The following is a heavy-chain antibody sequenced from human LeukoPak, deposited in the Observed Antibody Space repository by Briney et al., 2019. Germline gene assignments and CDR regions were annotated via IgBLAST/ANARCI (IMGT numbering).Heavy chain of an antibody. J-gene: IGHJ3*02. CDR2: IYYSGTT. CDR1: GGSISSSNYY. Sequence: SETLSLTCSVSGGSISSSNYYWGWIRQPPGKGLEWIGSIYYSGTTYYNPSLKSRVTISVDTSKNQFSLKLSSVTAADTAVYYCARDPAHYDILTGYYIDAFDIWGQGTMVTVSS. V-gene: IGHV4-39*07. D-gene: IGHD3-9*01. CDR3: ARDPAHYDILTGYYIDAFDI.